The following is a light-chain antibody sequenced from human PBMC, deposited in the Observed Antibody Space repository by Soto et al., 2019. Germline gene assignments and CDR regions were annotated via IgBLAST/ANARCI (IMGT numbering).Light chain of an antibody. Sequence: DIKLTQSPSFLSASVGDRVTITCRASQGISSYLAWYQQQPGKAPKLLIYAASTLQSGVTSRFSGSGSRTEFTLTISSLQPEDFATYSCQQLNSYPLTFGGGTKVEIK. CDR1: QGISSY. V-gene: IGKV1-9*01. J-gene: IGKJ4*01. CDR2: AAS. CDR3: QQLNSYPLT.